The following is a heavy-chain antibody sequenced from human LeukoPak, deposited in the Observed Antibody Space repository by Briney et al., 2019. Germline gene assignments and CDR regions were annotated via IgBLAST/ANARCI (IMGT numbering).Heavy chain of an antibody. Sequence: GGSLRLSCAASGFSFSTYAMSWVRQAPGQGLEWVSAISGSGKTFYPDSVKGRFTISRDNSKNTLFLQMNGLRAEDTAVYYCAKERDAKGYFDYWGQGTLVTVSS. J-gene: IGHJ4*02. CDR1: GFSFSTYA. CDR2: ISGSGKT. V-gene: IGHV3-23*01. CDR3: AKERDAKGYFDY.